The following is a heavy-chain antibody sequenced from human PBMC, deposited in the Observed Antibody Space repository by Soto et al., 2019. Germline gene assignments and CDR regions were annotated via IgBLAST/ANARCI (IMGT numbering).Heavy chain of an antibody. Sequence: LSLTCTVSGRPFSSGGYYWTWIRQHPGRGLEWIGYIYHIGSPYYNPSLENRVTISLDTSKNQFSLNLTSVTAADTAIYYCVRDRALDSSGHWFDTWGQGTLVTVSS. CDR1: GRPFSSGGYY. D-gene: IGHD3-22*01. V-gene: IGHV4-31*03. J-gene: IGHJ5*02. CDR3: VRDRALDSSGHWFDT. CDR2: IYHIGSP.